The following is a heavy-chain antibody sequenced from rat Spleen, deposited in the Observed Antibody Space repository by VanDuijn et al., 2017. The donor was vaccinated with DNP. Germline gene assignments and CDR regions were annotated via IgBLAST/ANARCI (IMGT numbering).Heavy chain of an antibody. CDR2: ISYDGSST. CDR3: ARPDY. V-gene: IGHV5-7*01. Sequence: EVQLVESGGGLVQPGRSLKLPCAGSGFIFSDYNMAWVRQAPKKGLEWVATISYDGSSTSYRDSVKGRFILSRDNAKSTLYLQMDSLRSEDTATYYCARPDYWGQGVMVTVSS. J-gene: IGHJ2*01. CDR1: GFIFSDYN.